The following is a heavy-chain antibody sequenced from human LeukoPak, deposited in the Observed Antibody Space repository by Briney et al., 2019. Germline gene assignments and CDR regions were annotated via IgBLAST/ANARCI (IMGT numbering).Heavy chain of an antibody. CDR1: GFTVSSNY. Sequence: PGGSLRLSCAASGFTVSSNYMSWVRQAPGKGLVWVSRINSDGSSTSYADSVKGRFTISRDNAKNTLYLQMNSLRAEDTAVYYCAGGWDYFDYWGQGTLVTVSS. D-gene: IGHD1-26*01. CDR3: AGGWDYFDY. V-gene: IGHV3-74*01. CDR2: INSDGSST. J-gene: IGHJ4*02.